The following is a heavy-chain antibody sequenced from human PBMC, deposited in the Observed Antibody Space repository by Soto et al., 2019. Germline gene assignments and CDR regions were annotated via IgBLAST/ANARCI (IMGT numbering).Heavy chain of an antibody. Sequence: SETLSLTCTVSGGSISIYYWSWIRQPPGKGLEWIGYIYYTGSTNYNPSLKSRVTISVDTSKNQFSLKLSSVTAADTAVYYCASSDGRYWGQGTLVTVSS. V-gene: IGHV4-59*01. CDR2: IYYTGST. CDR3: ASSDGRY. CDR1: GGSISIYY. J-gene: IGHJ4*02.